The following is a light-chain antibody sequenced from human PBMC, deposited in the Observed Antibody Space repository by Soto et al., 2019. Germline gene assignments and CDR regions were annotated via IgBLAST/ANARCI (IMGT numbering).Light chain of an antibody. V-gene: IGKV3-20*01. Sequence: EIVLTQSPGTLSLSPGERATLSCRASQSFRSSYLAWYQQKPGQAPRLLIYGASSRATGIPDRFSGSGSGTDFTLTISRLEPEDFAVYYCQQYGSSLLTFGGGTKVEIK. CDR1: QSFRSSY. CDR3: QQYGSSLLT. CDR2: GAS. J-gene: IGKJ4*01.